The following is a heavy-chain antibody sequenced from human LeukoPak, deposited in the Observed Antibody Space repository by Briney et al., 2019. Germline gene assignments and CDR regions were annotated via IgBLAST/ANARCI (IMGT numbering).Heavy chain of an antibody. J-gene: IGHJ6*02. CDR3: ARGGGLDV. V-gene: IGHV3-7*03. CDR2: INQNGNVN. Sequence: GGSLRLSCAASGFTFSSYWMNWARQAPGKGLEWVASINQNGNVNYYVDSVQGQFTISRDNAKNSLYLQMSNLRAEDTAVYFCARGGGLDVWGQGATVTVSS. D-gene: IGHD3-16*01. CDR1: GFTFSSYW.